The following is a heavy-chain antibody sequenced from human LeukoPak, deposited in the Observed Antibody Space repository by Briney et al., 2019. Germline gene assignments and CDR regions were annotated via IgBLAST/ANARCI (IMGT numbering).Heavy chain of an antibody. V-gene: IGHV4-59*08. D-gene: IGHD3-22*01. CDR1: GGSISSYY. CDR2: IYYSGST. J-gene: IGHJ4*02. Sequence: SETLSLTCTVSGGSISSYYWSWIRQPPGKGLEWIGYIYYSGSTNYNPSLKSRVTISVDTSKNQFSLKLSSVTAADTAVYYCARFKSDYDSSGYYYYFDYWGQGTLVTVSS. CDR3: ARFKSDYDSSGYYYYFDY.